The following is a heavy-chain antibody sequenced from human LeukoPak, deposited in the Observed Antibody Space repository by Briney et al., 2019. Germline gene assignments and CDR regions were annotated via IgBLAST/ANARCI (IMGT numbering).Heavy chain of an antibody. V-gene: IGHV1-69*13. CDR3: ATDWIVVAGTVFPPGY. CDR1: GGTFSSYA. Sequence: ASVKVSCKASGGTFSSYAISWVRQAPGQGLEWMGGIIPIFGTANYAQKFQGRVTITADESTSTAYMELSSLRSEDTAVYYCATDWIVVAGTVFPPGYWGQGTLVTVSS. J-gene: IGHJ4*02. CDR2: IIPIFGTA. D-gene: IGHD6-19*01.